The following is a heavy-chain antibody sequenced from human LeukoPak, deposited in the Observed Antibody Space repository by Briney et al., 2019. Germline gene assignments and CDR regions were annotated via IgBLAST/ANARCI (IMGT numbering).Heavy chain of an antibody. D-gene: IGHD3-10*01. Sequence: GGSLRLSCVASGLSVSSNYMSWVRQAPGKGLEWVSIIIGSATYYADSVKGRFTISRDNSKNTVYLQMNGLRAEDTAVYYCAKRQPQGSGSYLNYFDYWGQGTLVTVSS. V-gene: IGHV3-53*01. CDR2: IIGSAT. CDR1: GLSVSSNY. CDR3: AKRQPQGSGSYLNYFDY. J-gene: IGHJ4*02.